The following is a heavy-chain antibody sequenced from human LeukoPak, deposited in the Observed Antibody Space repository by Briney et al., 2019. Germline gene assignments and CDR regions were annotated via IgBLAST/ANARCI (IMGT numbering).Heavy chain of an antibody. CDR3: AREIPAGTGGWFDP. CDR1: GGSISSYY. D-gene: IGHD2-8*02. V-gene: IGHV4-59*01. J-gene: IGHJ5*02. CDR2: IYYSGST. Sequence: PSETLSLTCTVSGGSISSYYWSWIRQPPGXXLEWIGYIYYSGSTNYNPSLKSRVTISVDTSKNQFSLKLSSVTAADTAVYYCAREIPAGTGGWFDPWGQGTLVTVSS.